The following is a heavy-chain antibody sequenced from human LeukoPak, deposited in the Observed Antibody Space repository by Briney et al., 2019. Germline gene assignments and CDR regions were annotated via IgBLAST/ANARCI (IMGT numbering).Heavy chain of an antibody. Sequence: SETLSLTCTVYGGSFSGYYWTWIRQPPGRGLEWIGEINHSESTNYKPSLKSRVTISVDKSKNQFSLKLSSVTAADTAVYYCARRVDYYGSGSAPCAFYFDSWGLGNMVTVSS. CDR1: GGSFSGYY. V-gene: IGHV4-34*01. CDR3: ARRVDYYGSGSAPCAFYFDS. D-gene: IGHD3-10*01. J-gene: IGHJ4*02. CDR2: INHSEST.